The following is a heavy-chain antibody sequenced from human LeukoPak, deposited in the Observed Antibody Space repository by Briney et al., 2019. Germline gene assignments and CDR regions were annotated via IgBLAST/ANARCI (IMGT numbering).Heavy chain of an antibody. Sequence: PGESLRLACAASGFTFSSYSMNWVRQAPGKGLEWVSSISWSSYIHYADSVKGRFTIARDNAKNSLCLQMNSLRAEDTAVYYCARDRAYSSGWERDYYYYMEVWGKGTTVSLSS. D-gene: IGHD6-19*01. V-gene: IGHV3-21*01. CDR3: ARDRAYSSGWERDYYYYMEV. J-gene: IGHJ6*03. CDR2: ISWSSYI. CDR1: GFTFSSYS.